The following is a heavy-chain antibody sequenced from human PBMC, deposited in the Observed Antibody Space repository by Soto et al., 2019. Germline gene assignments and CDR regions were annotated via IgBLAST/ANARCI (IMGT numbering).Heavy chain of an antibody. CDR2: IYYSGIT. CDR1: GGSISSYY. J-gene: IGHJ3*02. CDR3: ARDVLASHSSGYYYVLGALDI. V-gene: IGHV4-59*01. D-gene: IGHD3-22*01. Sequence: SETLSLTCTVSGGSISSYYWSWIRQPAGKGLEGIGYIYYSGITNYNPSLTSRVTISVDTSKNQFSLKLSSVPAADTAVYYCARDVLASHSSGYYYVLGALDIGGQGTMVTVSS.